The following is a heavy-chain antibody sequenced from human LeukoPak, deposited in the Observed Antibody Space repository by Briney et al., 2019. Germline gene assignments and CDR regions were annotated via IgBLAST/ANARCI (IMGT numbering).Heavy chain of an antibody. CDR2: VFYNGAT. J-gene: IGHJ6*02. D-gene: IGHD5-24*01. CDR3: ARLRRDGYNYRGYYYGMDV. CDR1: GGSISSSIYY. Sequence: SETLSLTCIVSGGSISSSIYYWAWVRQPPGKGLEWIGTVFYNGATQYSPSLRSRVTISIDTSTNQFSLKLTSVTAADTALYYCARLRRDGYNYRGYYYGMDVWGQGTTVTVSS. V-gene: IGHV4-39*07.